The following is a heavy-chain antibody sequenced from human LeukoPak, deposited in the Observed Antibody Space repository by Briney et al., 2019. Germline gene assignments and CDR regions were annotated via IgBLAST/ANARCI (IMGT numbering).Heavy chain of an antibody. CDR1: GFTFSSYS. CDR3: ASTWNYLYFDY. J-gene: IGHJ4*02. D-gene: IGHD1-7*01. CDR2: ISSSSSTI. Sequence: PGGSLRLSCAASGFTFSSYSMNWVRQAPGKGLEWVSYISSSSSTIYYADSVKGRFTISRDNAKNSVYLQMNSLRAEDTAVYYCASTWNYLYFDYWGQGTLVTVSS. V-gene: IGHV3-48*04.